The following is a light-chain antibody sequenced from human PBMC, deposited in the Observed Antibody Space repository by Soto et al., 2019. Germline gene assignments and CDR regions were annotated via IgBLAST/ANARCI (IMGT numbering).Light chain of an antibody. CDR2: GAS. Sequence: MAKSPSTXLGLQGEIVNFSSRASQSVSSNLAWYQQKPGQAXRXXXYGASNRATGIPARFRGSGSGKEFTLTIRILQSEDFVVYYCQQDNNLPRTFGQGTKVDI. CDR1: QSVSSN. J-gene: IGKJ1*01. CDR3: QQDNNLPRT. V-gene: IGKV3-15*01.